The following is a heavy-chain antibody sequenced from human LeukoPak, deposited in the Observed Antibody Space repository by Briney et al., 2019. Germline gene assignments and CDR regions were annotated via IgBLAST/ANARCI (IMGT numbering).Heavy chain of an antibody. D-gene: IGHD6-19*01. CDR1: GGSFGTYA. CDR2: IVPMFGKA. V-gene: IGHV1-69*13. J-gene: IGHJ4*02. Sequence: ASVKVSCKASGGSFGTYAITWVRQVPGQGLEWMGGIVPMFGKANFAQKFQGRVTMTADDSTATAYKELSSLRSEDTAIYFCASDDHTSGFEFWGQGSLVTVTS. CDR3: ASDDHTSGFEF.